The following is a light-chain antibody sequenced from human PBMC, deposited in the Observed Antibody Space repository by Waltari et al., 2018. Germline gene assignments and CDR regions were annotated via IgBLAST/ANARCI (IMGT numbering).Light chain of an antibody. J-gene: IGKJ2*01. V-gene: IGKV3D-20*01. CDR1: QSVSRSY. CDR3: QQYGSSPYT. Sequence: IVLTQSPATLSLSPGERAALPCGASQSVSRSYLAWYQQKPGLAPRLLIYDASSRATGIPDRLSGSGSGTDFTLTISRLEPEDFAVYYCQQYGSSPYTFGQGTKLEIK. CDR2: DAS.